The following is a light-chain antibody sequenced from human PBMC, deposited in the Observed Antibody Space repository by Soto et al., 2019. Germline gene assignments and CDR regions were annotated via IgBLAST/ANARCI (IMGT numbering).Light chain of an antibody. V-gene: IGKV1-5*03. CDR2: KAS. Sequence: DIQMTRSPSTLSASVGDRVTITCRASQSISSWLAWYQQKPGKAPKLLIYKASSLESGVPSRFSGSGSGTEFTLTISSLQPDDFATYYCQQYNSYSWTFGQGTKV. CDR3: QQYNSYSWT. CDR1: QSISSW. J-gene: IGKJ1*01.